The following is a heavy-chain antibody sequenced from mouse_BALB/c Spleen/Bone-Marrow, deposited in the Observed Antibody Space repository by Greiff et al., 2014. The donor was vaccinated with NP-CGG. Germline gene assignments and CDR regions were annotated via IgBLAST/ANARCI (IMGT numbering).Heavy chain of an antibody. J-gene: IGHJ2*01. V-gene: IGHV2-9*02. Sequence: VQVVESGPGLVAPSQTLSITCTVSGFSLTSYGVHWVRQSPGKCLEWLGVIWAGGSTNYNSALMSRLSISKDNSKSQVFLKMNSLQTDDTAMYYCARYYYGFLDYWGQGTTLTVSS. CDR2: IWAGGST. CDR3: ARYYYGFLDY. D-gene: IGHD1-2*01. CDR1: GFSLTSYG.